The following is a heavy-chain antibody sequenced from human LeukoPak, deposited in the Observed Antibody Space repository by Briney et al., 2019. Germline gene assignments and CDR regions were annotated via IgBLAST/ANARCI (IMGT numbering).Heavy chain of an antibody. J-gene: IGHJ6*02. V-gene: IGHV3-21*04. Sequence: GGSLRLSCAASGFTFSTYSMNWVRQTPGKGLEWVSSISSSSSYIYYADSVKGRFTISRDNAKNSLYLQMNSLRSDDTAVYYCARVPGYYYYGMDVWGQGTTVTVSS. CDR1: GFTFSTYS. D-gene: IGHD1-14*01. CDR3: ARVPGYYYYGMDV. CDR2: ISSSSSYI.